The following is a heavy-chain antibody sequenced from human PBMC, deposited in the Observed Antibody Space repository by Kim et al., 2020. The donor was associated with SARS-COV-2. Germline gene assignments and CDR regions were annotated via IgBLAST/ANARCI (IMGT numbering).Heavy chain of an antibody. Sequence: STYYNPSLKSRVTISVDTSKNQFSLKLSSVTAADTAVYYCAREDSGYSSGWGQGTLVTVSS. CDR3: AREDSGYSSG. D-gene: IGHD6-19*01. J-gene: IGHJ4*02. CDR2: ST. V-gene: IGHV4-39*07.